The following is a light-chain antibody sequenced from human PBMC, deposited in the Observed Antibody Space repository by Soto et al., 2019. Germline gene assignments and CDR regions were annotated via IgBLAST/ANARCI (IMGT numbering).Light chain of an antibody. CDR1: QSVSSN. J-gene: IGKJ1*01. Sequence: EVVMTQSPATLSVSPGERATLSCRASQSVSSNLVWYQQRPGQAPRLLIYGASTRATGIPARFSGSGSGTEFALTISSLLSTDFAVYFCQQYNDWPWTFGQGTKVDIK. V-gene: IGKV3-15*01. CDR3: QQYNDWPWT. CDR2: GAS.